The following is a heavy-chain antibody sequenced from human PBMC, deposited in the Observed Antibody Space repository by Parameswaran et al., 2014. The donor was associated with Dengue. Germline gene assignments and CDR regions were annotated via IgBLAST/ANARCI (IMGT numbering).Heavy chain of an antibody. CDR1: ISS. J-gene: IGHJ4*02. D-gene: IGHD5-24*01. CDR2: ISAYNGNT. CDR3: AREVDGLYYFDY. Sequence: ISSARLVRQAPGQGLEWMGWISAYNGNTNYAQKLQGRVTMTTDTSTSTAYMELRSLRSDDTAVYYCAREVDGLYYFDYWGQGTLVTVSS. V-gene: IGHV1-18*01.